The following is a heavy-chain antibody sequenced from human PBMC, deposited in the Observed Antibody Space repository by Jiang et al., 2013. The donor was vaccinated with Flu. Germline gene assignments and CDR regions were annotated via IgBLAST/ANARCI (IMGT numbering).Heavy chain of an antibody. V-gene: IGHV3-23*01. CDR2: GST. Sequence: GSTYYADSVKGRFTISRDNSKNTLYLQMNSLRAEDTAVYYCAKVAQIGAAEFDYWGQGTLVTVSS. D-gene: IGHD1-26*01. J-gene: IGHJ4*02. CDR3: AKVAQIGAAEFDY.